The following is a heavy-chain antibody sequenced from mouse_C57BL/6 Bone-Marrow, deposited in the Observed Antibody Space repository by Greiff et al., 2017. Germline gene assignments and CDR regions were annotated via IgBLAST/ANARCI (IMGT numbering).Heavy chain of an antibody. J-gene: IGHJ4*01. V-gene: IGHV5-17*01. Sequence: EVKLVESGGGLVKPGGSLKLSCAASGFTFSDYGMHWVRQAPEKGLEWVAYISSGSSTIYYADTVKGRFTSSRDNAKNTLFLQMTSLRSEDTAMYYCARDDPYAMDYWGQGTSVTVSS. CDR1: GFTFSDYG. CDR3: ARDDPYAMDY. CDR2: ISSGSSTI.